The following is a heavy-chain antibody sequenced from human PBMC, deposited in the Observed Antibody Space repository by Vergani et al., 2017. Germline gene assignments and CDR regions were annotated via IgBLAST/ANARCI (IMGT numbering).Heavy chain of an antibody. CDR2: IYTSGST. CDR3: ERADMITFGGVIVHDAFDI. J-gene: IGHJ3*02. V-gene: IGHV4-4*07. Sequence: QVQLQESGPGLVKPSETLSLTCTVSGGSISSYYWSWIRQPAGKGLEWIGRIYTSGSTNYNPYLKSRVTMSVDTSKNQFSLKLSSVTAADTAVYYCERADMITFGGVIVHDAFDIWGQGTMVTVSS. D-gene: IGHD3-16*02. CDR1: GGSISSYY.